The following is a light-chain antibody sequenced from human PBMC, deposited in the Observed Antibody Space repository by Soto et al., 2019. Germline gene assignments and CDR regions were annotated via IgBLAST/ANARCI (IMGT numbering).Light chain of an antibody. J-gene: IGLJ1*01. CDR3: CAYAGSSTFV. CDR1: SSDVGSYNL. CDR2: EGS. Sequence: QSALTQPASVSGSPGQSITISCTGTSSDVGSYNLVSWYQQHPGKAPKLMIYEGSKRPSGVSNRFSGSKSGNTASLTIPGLHAEDEADYYCCAYAGSSTFVFGTGTKLTVL. V-gene: IGLV2-23*01.